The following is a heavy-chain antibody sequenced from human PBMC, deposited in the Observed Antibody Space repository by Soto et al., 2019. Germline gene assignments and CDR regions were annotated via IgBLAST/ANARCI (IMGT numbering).Heavy chain of an antibody. CDR3: KRGAERTVPPAVQRHLDWVCAP. V-gene: IGHV1-3*01. D-gene: IGHD3-9*01. Sequence: ASVKVSCKAAGYTFTSYAMHWVRQAPGQRLEWMGWINAGNGNTKYSQKFQGRVTITRDTSASTAYMELSSLRSEDTAVDYCKRGAERTVPPAVQRHLDWVCAPWGQGTPVTVS. CDR1: GYTFTSYA. CDR2: INAGNGNT. J-gene: IGHJ5*02.